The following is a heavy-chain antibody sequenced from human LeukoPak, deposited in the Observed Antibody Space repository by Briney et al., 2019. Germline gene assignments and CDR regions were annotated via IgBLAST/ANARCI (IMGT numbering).Heavy chain of an antibody. D-gene: IGHD3-22*01. CDR3: ATLFYDSSGYYYHFDY. J-gene: IGHJ4*02. CDR2: MNPNSGNT. CDR1: GYTFTSYD. V-gene: IGHV1-8*01. Sequence: ASVTVSCTASGYTFTSYDINWVRQAPGQGLEWMGWMNPNSGNTYYAQTFQGRVTITRNTSISTAYMEMNSLRSEDTAVYYCATLFYDSSGYYYHFDYWGQGTLVTVSS.